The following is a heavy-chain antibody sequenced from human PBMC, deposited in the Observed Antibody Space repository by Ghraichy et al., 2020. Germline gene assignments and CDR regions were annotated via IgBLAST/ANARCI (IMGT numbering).Heavy chain of an antibody. CDR1: GFTFSSYD. CDR3: AGAAAKGGDYWYFDL. J-gene: IGHJ2*01. D-gene: IGHD6-13*01. CDR2: IGTAGDT. Sequence: GGSLRLSCAASGFTFSSYDMHWVRQATGKGLEWVSAIGTAGDTYYPCSVKGRFTISRENAKNSLYLQMNSLRAGDTAVYYCAGAAAKGGDYWYFDLWGRGTLVTVSS. V-gene: IGHV3-13*01.